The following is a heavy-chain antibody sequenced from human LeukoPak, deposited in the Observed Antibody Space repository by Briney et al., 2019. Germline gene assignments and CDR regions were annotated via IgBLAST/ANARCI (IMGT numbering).Heavy chain of an antibody. J-gene: IGHJ4*02. CDR1: GFIFSSYN. CDR3: ARVGSEWLVNDY. V-gene: IGHV3-48*02. Sequence: GGSLRLSCTASGFIFSSYNMNWVRQAPGKGLEWVSYISYSSSTRYYADSVKGRFTISRDNAKNSLYLQINSPRDEDMAVYYCARVGSEWLVNDYWGQGALVTVSS. D-gene: IGHD6-19*01. CDR2: ISYSSSTR.